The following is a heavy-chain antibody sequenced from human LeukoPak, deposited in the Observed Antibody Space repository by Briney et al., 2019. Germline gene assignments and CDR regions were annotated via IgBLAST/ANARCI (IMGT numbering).Heavy chain of an antibody. J-gene: IGHJ4*02. CDR3: ARDGKGLAYYFDY. CDR1: GFTFSSYS. Sequence: GGSLRLSCAASGFTFSSYSMNWVRQAPGKGLEWVANIKQDGSEKYYVDSVKGRFTISRDNAKNSLYLQMNSLRAEDTAVYYCARDGKGLAYYFDYWGQGTLVTVSS. V-gene: IGHV3-7*01. D-gene: IGHD6-19*01. CDR2: IKQDGSEK.